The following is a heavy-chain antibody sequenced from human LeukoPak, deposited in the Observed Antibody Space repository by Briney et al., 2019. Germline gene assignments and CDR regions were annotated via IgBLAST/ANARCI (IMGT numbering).Heavy chain of an antibody. J-gene: IGHJ4*02. Sequence: ASVKVSCKASGYTFTGYYMHWVRQAPGQGLEWMGWINPNSGGTIYAQKFQGRVTMTEDTSTDTAYMELSSLRSEDTAVYYCATGAYLTNWGQGTLVTVSS. CDR2: INPNSGGT. CDR1: GYTFTGYY. V-gene: IGHV1-2*02. D-gene: IGHD1-14*01. CDR3: ATGAYLTN.